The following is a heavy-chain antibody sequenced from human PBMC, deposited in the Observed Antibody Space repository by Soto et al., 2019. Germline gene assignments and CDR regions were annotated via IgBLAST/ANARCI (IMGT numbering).Heavy chain of an antibody. CDR1: GLTFSSYS. CDR3: ATSGIQLCPGGY. Sequence: PGRSLRLSCAASGLTFSSYSMNWVRQAPGKGLEWVSYISGSSSTIYYADSVRGRFTISRDNAKNSLYLQLNSLRDEDTAVYYCATSGIQLCPGGYWGQGTLVTVSS. V-gene: IGHV3-48*02. D-gene: IGHD5-18*01. J-gene: IGHJ4*02. CDR2: ISGSSSTI.